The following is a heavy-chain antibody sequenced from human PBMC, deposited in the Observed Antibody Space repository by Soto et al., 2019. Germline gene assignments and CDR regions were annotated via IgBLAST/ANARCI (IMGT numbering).Heavy chain of an antibody. CDR3: AKAGPYYYDSSGYYYLVYYGMDV. CDR2: ISGSGGST. J-gene: IGHJ6*02. CDR1: GFTFSSYA. Sequence: GGSLRLSCAASGFTFSSYAMSWVRQAPGKGLEWVSAISGSGGSTYYADSVKGRFTIPRDNSKNTLYLQMSSLRAEDTAVYYCAKAGPYYYDSSGYYYLVYYGMDVWGQGTTVTVS. D-gene: IGHD3-22*01. V-gene: IGHV3-23*01.